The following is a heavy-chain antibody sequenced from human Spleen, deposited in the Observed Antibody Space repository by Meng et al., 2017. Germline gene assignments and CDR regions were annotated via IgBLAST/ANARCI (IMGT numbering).Heavy chain of an antibody. CDR2: INHSGST. D-gene: IGHD4-11*01. CDR3: ARGPTTMAHDFDY. CDR1: GGSFSDYY. J-gene: IGHJ4*02. V-gene: IGHV4-34*01. Sequence: QLEQGGAGLVKPSETLSLTCVVSGGSFSDYYWSWIRQPPGKGLEWIGEINHSGSTNYNPSLESRATISVDTSQNNLSLKLSSVTAADSAVYYCARGPTTMAHDFDYWGQGTLVTVSS.